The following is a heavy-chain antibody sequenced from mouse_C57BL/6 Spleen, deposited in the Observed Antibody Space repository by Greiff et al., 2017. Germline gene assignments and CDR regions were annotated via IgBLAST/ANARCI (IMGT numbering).Heavy chain of an antibody. V-gene: IGHV5-17*01. J-gene: IGHJ2*01. CDR3: AREGYYYGSSYPDY. Sequence: EVKLMESGGGLVKPGGSLKLSCAASGFTFSDYGMHWVRQAPEKGLEWVAYISSGSSTIYYADTVKGRFTISRDNAKNTLFLQMTSLRSEDTAMYYCAREGYYYGSSYPDYWGKGTTLTVSS. D-gene: IGHD1-1*01. CDR2: ISSGSSTI. CDR1: GFTFSDYG.